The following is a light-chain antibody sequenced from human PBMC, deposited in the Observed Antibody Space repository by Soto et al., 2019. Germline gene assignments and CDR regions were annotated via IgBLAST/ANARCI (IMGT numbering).Light chain of an antibody. CDR3: QQYDNLPPLVT. CDR2: DAT. Sequence: DLQMTQSPSSLSASVGDRVTITCQASQDISNYLNWYQQKPGKAPKLLIYDATNLETGVPSRFSGSGSGTDFTFTISSLQPEDIATNYCQQYDNLPPLVTFGPGTKVDI. J-gene: IGKJ3*01. V-gene: IGKV1-33*01. CDR1: QDISNY.